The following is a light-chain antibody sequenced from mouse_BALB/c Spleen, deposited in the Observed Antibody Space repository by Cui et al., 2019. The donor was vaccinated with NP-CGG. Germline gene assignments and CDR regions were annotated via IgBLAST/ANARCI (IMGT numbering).Light chain of an antibody. CDR3: ALWYSNHWV. J-gene: IGLJ1*01. Sequence: VLTLESALTTSPGETVTLTCRSSTGAVTTNNYANWVQEKPDHLFTGLIGGTNNRAPGVPARFSGSLIGDKAALTITGAQTEDEAIYFCALWYSNHWVFGGGTKLTVL. V-gene: IGLV1*01. CDR2: GTN. CDR1: TGAVTTNNY.